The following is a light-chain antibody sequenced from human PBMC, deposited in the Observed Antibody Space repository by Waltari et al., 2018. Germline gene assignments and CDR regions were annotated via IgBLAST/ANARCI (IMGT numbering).Light chain of an antibody. V-gene: IGKV3-20*01. J-gene: IGKJ1*01. CDR1: QSISKY. CDR2: DAS. CDR3: QKYGSLPAT. Sequence: EIMLTQSPGTLSLSPGERATLSCRASQSISKYLAWYQQKPGQALSLLIYDASSRATGIPDRFSGSGSGTDFSLTISRLEPEDFAVYYCQKYGSLPATFGQGTKVEIK.